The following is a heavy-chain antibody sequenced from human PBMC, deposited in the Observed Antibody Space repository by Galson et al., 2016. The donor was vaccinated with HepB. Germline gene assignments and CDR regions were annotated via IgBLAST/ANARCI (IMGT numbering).Heavy chain of an antibody. CDR3: ARGAPPCINGTLCWFDP. CDR2: ISANNNNT. J-gene: IGHJ5*02. Sequence: SVKVSCKASGYTFTNYGITWVRQAPGQGLEWMGWISANNNNTIYAQRLQGRFTMTTDTSTNTAYMELRSLRSDDTALYYCARGAPPCINGTLCWFDPWGQGTLVTVSS. CDR1: GYTFTNYG. D-gene: IGHD1-7*01. V-gene: IGHV1-18*01.